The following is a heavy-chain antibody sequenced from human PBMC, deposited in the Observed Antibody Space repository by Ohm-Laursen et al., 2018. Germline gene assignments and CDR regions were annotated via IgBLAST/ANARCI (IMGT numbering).Heavy chain of an antibody. J-gene: IGHJ4*02. V-gene: IGHV4-31*03. D-gene: IGHD6-19*01. CDR2: SYDSGNT. Sequence: TLSLTYSVSGGSISNGGYYWSWIRQHPGKGLEWIGYSYDSGNTYYNPSLKSRVSISVDTSKNQFSLKLNSVTAADTAVYYCARGRQELSSGWYTYFFDFWGQGSLVTVSS. CDR3: ARGRQELSSGWYTYFFDF. CDR1: GGSISNGGYY.